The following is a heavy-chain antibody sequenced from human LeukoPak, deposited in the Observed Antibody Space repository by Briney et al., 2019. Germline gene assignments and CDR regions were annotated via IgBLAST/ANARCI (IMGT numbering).Heavy chain of an antibody. CDR3: ARRVAVPGSYYFDY. CDR2: IYYSGTT. J-gene: IGHJ4*02. CDR1: GGSISSYY. Sequence: SETLSLTCTVSGGSISSYYWTWVRQPPGKGLEWIGYIYYSGTTKYNPSLKSRVTLSLDTSKNQFSLRLNSVTAADTAVYYCARRVAVPGSYYFDYWSQGTLVTVSS. D-gene: IGHD2-2*01. V-gene: IGHV4-59*08.